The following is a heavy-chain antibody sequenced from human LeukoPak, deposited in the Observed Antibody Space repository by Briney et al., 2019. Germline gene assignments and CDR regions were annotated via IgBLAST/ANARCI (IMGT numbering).Heavy chain of an antibody. J-gene: IGHJ4*02. CDR1: GGSFNSYY. D-gene: IGHD4-23*01. Sequence: SETQSLTCTVSGGSFNSYYWSWIRQPAGKGLEWIGRIYSSGSTNYNPSLKSRVSMSVDTSKNQFSLKLTSVTAADTAVYYCARGGKATVVTMWGQGILVTVSS. V-gene: IGHV4-4*07. CDR2: IYSSGST. CDR3: ARGGKATVVTM.